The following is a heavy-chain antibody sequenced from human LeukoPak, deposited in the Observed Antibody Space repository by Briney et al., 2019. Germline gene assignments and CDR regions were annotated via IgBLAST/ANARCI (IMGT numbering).Heavy chain of an antibody. CDR2: MSYSGST. Sequence: PSETLSLTCTVSGGSISSYYWSWIRQTPGKGLEWIGYMSYSGSTNYNPSLKSRVTISVDTSKNQFSLKLSSVTAPDTAVYYCARETYCSSITCYNVVDAFDIWGQGTMVTVSS. D-gene: IGHD2-2*02. CDR1: GGSISSYY. CDR3: ARETYCSSITCYNVVDAFDI. V-gene: IGHV4-59*01. J-gene: IGHJ3*02.